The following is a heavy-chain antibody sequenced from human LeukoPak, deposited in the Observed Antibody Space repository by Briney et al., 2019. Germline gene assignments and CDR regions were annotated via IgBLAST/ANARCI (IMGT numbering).Heavy chain of an antibody. Sequence: GGPLRLSCAASGFTFSNAWMSWVRQAPGKGLEWVGRIKSKTDGGTTDYAAPVKGRFTISRDDSKNTLYLQMNSLKTEDTAVYYCTTELRRKLLGFDYWGQGTLVTVSS. CDR3: TTELRRKLLGFDY. D-gene: IGHD4/OR15-4a*01. J-gene: IGHJ4*02. V-gene: IGHV3-15*01. CDR2: IKSKTDGGTT. CDR1: GFTFSNAW.